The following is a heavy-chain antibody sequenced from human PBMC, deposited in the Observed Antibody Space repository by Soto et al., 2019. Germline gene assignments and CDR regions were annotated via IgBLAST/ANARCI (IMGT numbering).Heavy chain of an antibody. V-gene: IGHV6-1*01. CDR1: VDSVSSNSAA. CDR2: TYYRSKWYN. Sequence: PSQTLSLTCAISVDSVSSNSAAWNWIRQSPSRGLEWLGRTYYRSKWYNDYTSSVKSRISINPDTSKNQFSLQLRSVTPEDTAVYYCARDEDEYLGLNHWGQGIPVTVSS. CDR3: ARDEDEYLGLNH. J-gene: IGHJ5*02. D-gene: IGHD2-2*01.